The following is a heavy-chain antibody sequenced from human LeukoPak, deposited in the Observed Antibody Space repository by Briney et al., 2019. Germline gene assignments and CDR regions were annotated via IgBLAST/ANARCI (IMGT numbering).Heavy chain of an antibody. CDR1: GGSISSYY. D-gene: IGHD6-13*01. J-gene: IGHJ4*02. V-gene: IGHV4-59*08. CDR2: IYYSGST. CDR3: ARHLAAAGGDLDY. Sequence: SETLSLTCTVSGGSISSYYWSWIRQPPGKGLEWIGYIYYSGSTNYNPSLKSRVTMSVDTSKNQFSLKLSSVTAADTAVYYCARHLAAAGGDLDYWGQGTLVAVSS.